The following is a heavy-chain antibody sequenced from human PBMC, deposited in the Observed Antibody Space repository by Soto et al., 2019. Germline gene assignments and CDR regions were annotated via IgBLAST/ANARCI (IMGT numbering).Heavy chain of an antibody. CDR1: GFSFGNYY. CDR2: IIDSGTTI. D-gene: IGHD3-10*01. CDR3: ARDRNYYGSGGTPGMDL. Sequence: LRLSCAASGFSFGNYYVSWVRQAPSQGLEWISYIIDSGTTIYYADSVKGRFTISRDNAKNSLYLQMNSLRAEDTAVYYCARDRNYYGSGGTPGMDLWGQGTTVTVSS. J-gene: IGHJ6*02. V-gene: IGHV3-11*01.